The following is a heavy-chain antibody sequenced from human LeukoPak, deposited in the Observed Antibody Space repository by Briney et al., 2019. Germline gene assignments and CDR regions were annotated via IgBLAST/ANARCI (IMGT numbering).Heavy chain of an antibody. CDR2: INHSGST. Sequence: SETLSLTCAVYGGSYSGYYWLWLRQPPGKGREWFGEINHSGSTNYHPSLKSRVTISVDTSKTQFSLKLSSVTAADTAVYYCASRPRAPGYRSAFDIWGQGTMVTVSS. D-gene: IGHD5-12*01. V-gene: IGHV4-34*01. CDR3: ASRPRAPGYRSAFDI. CDR1: GGSYSGYY. J-gene: IGHJ3*02.